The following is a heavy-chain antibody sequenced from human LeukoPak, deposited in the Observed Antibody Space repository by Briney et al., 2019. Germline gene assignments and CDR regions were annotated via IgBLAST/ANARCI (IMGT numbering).Heavy chain of an antibody. Sequence: PSETLSLTCTVSGDSISSHYWSWIRQPPGKGLEWIGYIYYSGSTNYNTSLKSRVTISVDTSKNQSSLKLSSVTAADTAVYYCARGFEYNYRHTFGYWGQGTLVSVSS. CDR1: GDSISSHY. D-gene: IGHD5-18*01. CDR3: ARGFEYNYRHTFGY. V-gene: IGHV4-59*11. CDR2: IYYSGST. J-gene: IGHJ4*02.